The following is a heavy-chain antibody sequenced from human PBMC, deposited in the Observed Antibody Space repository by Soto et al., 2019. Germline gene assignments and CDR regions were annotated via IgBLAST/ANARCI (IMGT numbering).Heavy chain of an antibody. J-gene: IGHJ1*01. D-gene: IGHD4-17*01. Sequence: QVQLVQSGGEVKKPGASVKVSCKASGYTFTNYGISWVRQAPGQGLEWMGWISTYYGSTNYAQKLQGRVTMTTDTSTNTAYMELRSLRSDDTAMYYCAREAADYCEYVYFQPWGQGTLVTVSS. CDR1: GYTFTNYG. CDR3: AREAADYCEYVYFQP. V-gene: IGHV1-18*01. CDR2: ISTYYGST.